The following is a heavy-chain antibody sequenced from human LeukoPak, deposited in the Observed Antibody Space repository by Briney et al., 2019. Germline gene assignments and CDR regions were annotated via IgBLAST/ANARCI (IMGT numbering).Heavy chain of an antibody. D-gene: IGHD6-13*01. CDR3: ARHHIAAADLDY. CDR1: GGSISSSSYY. Sequence: PSETLSLTCTVSGGSISSSSYYWGWIRQPPGKGLEWIGSIYYSGSTYYNPSLKSRVTISVDTSKNQFSLKLSSVTAADTAVYYCARHHIAAADLDYWGQGTLVTVSS. CDR2: IYYSGST. J-gene: IGHJ4*02. V-gene: IGHV4-39*01.